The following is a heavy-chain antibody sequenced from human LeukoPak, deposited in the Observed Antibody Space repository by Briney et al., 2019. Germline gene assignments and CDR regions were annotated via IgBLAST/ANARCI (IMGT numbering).Heavy chain of an antibody. J-gene: IGHJ4*02. D-gene: IGHD1-14*01. V-gene: IGHV3-9*01. Sequence: GGSLRLSCAASGFTFDDYAMHWVRQAPGKGLEWVSGISWNSGSIGYADSVKGRFTISRDNAKNSLYLQMNSLRAEDTALYYCAEDIAWEVTDGSFDYWGQGTLVTVSS. CDR1: GFTFDDYA. CDR3: AEDIAWEVTDGSFDY. CDR2: ISWNSGSI.